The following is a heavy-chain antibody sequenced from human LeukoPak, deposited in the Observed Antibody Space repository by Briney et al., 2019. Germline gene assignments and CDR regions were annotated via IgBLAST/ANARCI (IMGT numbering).Heavy chain of an antibody. Sequence: ASVKASCKASGYTFTSYGISWVRQAPGQGLEWMGWISAYNGNTNYAQKLQGRVTMTTDTSTSTAYMELRSLRSDDTAVYYCARDTLLSVVVVPAANVYFDYWGQGTLVTVSS. D-gene: IGHD2-2*01. J-gene: IGHJ4*02. CDR2: ISAYNGNT. V-gene: IGHV1-18*04. CDR3: ARDTLLSVVVVPAANVYFDY. CDR1: GYTFTSYG.